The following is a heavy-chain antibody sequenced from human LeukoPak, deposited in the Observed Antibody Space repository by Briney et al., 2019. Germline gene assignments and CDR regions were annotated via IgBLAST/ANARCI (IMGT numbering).Heavy chain of an antibody. D-gene: IGHD3-9*01. J-gene: IGHJ6*02. Sequence: GESLKISCTGSGYSFTSYWIGWVRQMPGKGLEWMGLIYPGDSDTRYSPSFQGQVTISADKSISTAYLQWSSLKASDTAMYYCVRGGYLDWLSNYYYYGMDVWGQGTTVTVS. CDR3: VRGGYLDWLSNYYYYGMDV. CDR2: IYPGDSDT. CDR1: GYSFTSYW. V-gene: IGHV5-51*01.